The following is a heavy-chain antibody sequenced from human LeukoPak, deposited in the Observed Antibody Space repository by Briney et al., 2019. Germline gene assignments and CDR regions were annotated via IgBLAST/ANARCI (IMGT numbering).Heavy chain of an antibody. J-gene: IGHJ5*01. CDR2: MNPNSGNT. V-gene: IGHV1-8*01. Sequence: ASVKVSCKASGYTFTSYDINWVRQATGQGLEWMGWMNPNSGNTGYAQKFQGRVTMTRNTSISTAYMELSSLRSDDTAVYYCAREGYSSSWFDYWGQGTLVTVSS. CDR3: AREGYSSSWFDY. D-gene: IGHD6-13*01. CDR1: GYTFTSYD.